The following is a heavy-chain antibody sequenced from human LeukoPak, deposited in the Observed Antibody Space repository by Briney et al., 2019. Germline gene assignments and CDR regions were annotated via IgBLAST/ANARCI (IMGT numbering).Heavy chain of an antibody. CDR1: GFTFSIYA. CDR2: ISGSGGST. CDR3: ANSRDFDY. Sequence: GGSLRLSCAASGFTFSIYAMSWVRQAPGKGLEWVSVISGSGGSTYYADSVKGRFTLSRDNSKNTLYLQMNSLRAEDTAVYYCANSRDFDYWGQGTLVTVSS. J-gene: IGHJ4*02. V-gene: IGHV3-23*01.